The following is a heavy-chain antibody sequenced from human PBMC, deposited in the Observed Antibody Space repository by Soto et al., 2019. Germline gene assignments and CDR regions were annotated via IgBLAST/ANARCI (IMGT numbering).Heavy chain of an antibody. D-gene: IGHD6-25*01. Sequence: QPGGSLRLSCAASGFTFSSYSMSWVRQAPGKGLEWVSAISGSGGSTYYADSVKGRFTISRDNSKNTLYLQMNSLRAEDTAVYYCAKDQRYSSGRVPASWGQGTLVTVSS. CDR1: GFTFSSYS. V-gene: IGHV3-23*01. CDR3: AKDQRYSSGRVPAS. CDR2: ISGSGGST. J-gene: IGHJ4*02.